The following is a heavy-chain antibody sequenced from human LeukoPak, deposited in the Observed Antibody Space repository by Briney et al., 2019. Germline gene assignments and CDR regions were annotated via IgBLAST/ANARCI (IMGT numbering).Heavy chain of an antibody. V-gene: IGHV4-30-2*01. CDR1: GGSISSGDYS. Sequence: SETLSLTCAVSGGSISSGDYSWSWIRQPPGKGLEWIGYIYHSGSTYYNPSLKSRVTISVDRSKNQFSLKLSSVTAADTAVYYCARSRYSGSSNWFDPWGQGTLVTVSS. J-gene: IGHJ5*02. D-gene: IGHD1-26*01. CDR2: IYHSGST. CDR3: ARSRYSGSSNWFDP.